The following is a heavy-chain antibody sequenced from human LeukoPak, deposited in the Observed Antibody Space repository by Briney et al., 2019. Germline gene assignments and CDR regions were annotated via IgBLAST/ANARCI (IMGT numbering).Heavy chain of an antibody. V-gene: IGHV3-23*01. J-gene: IGHJ4*02. Sequence: RRTLRLSCGPSGFTFSGVAMSWVRQAPGKGLEWVSLISSSGENTYYSDSVKGRFSISRDDSKETLFLQMDSLRAEDTAVYYCGKDMQLTYWGQGILVTVSS. D-gene: IGHD6-6*01. CDR2: ISSSGENT. CDR3: GKDMQLTY. CDR1: GFTFSGVA.